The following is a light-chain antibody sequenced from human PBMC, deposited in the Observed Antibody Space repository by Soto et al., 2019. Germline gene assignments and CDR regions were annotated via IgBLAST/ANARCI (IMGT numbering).Light chain of an antibody. J-gene: IGKJ4*01. Sequence: EIVLTQSPGTLSLSPGERATLSCRASQSVSSSYLAWYQQKPGQAPRLLIYGASTRATGIPARFSGSGSGTEFTLTISRLEPEDFAVYYCQQYNNWPLTFGGGTKVDIK. V-gene: IGKV3-20*01. CDR1: QSVSSSY. CDR2: GAS. CDR3: QQYNNWPLT.